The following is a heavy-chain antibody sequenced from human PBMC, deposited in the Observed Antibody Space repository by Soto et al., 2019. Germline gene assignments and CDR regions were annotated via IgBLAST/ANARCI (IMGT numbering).Heavy chain of an antibody. J-gene: IGHJ6*02. V-gene: IGHV1-69*01. CDR1: GGTFSSYA. D-gene: IGHD6-19*01. CDR3: ARYRQGIEVAACYYGMDV. CDR2: IIPIFGPA. Sequence: QVQLVQSGAEVKKPGSSVKVSCKASGGTFSSYAISWVRQAPGQGLEWMGGIIPIFGPANYAQKFQGRVTITADESTSTAYMELSSLRSEATAVYSWARYRQGIEVAACYYGMDVWGQGTTVTVAS.